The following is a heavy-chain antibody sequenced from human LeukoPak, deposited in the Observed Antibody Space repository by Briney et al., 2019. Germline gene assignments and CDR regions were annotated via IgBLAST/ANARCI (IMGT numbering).Heavy chain of an antibody. V-gene: IGHV1-2*02. J-gene: IGHJ4*02. CDR1: GYTFTDYY. CDR2: INPNSGDT. CDR3: ARERRAWGEDF. Sequence: ASVKVSCKASGYTFTDYYLHWVRQAPGQGLEWMGWINPNSGDTDYAQRFQGRVTVTTDTSTSTVYMELNSLGSEDTAVYYCARERRAWGEDFWGQGTLVTVSS. D-gene: IGHD3-16*01.